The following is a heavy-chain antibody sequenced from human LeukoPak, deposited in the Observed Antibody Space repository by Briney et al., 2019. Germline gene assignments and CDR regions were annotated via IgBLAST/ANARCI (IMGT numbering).Heavy chain of an antibody. Sequence: GGSLRLSCAASGFTFSDYYMSWIRQAPGKGLEWVSYISSSGSTIYYADSVKGRFTISRDNAKNSLYLQLNSLRADDTAIYYCASVSGYYDSSGYSWRGPFDIWGQGTMVTVSS. D-gene: IGHD3-22*01. CDR3: ASVSGYYDSSGYSWRGPFDI. CDR2: ISSSGSTI. J-gene: IGHJ3*02. V-gene: IGHV3-11*04. CDR1: GFTFSDYY.